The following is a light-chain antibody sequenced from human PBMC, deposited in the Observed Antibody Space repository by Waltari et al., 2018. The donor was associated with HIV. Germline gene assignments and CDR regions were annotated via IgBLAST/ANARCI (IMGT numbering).Light chain of an antibody. V-gene: IGLV1-40*01. CDR1: SSNIGAGYD. CDR2: GNN. J-gene: IGLJ3*02. Sequence: QSVLTQPPSVSGAPGQSVTISCTGSSSNIGAGYDVHWYQQCPRRAPKLLLYGNNNRPSGVPDRFSASKFGASVYLAITVLQPDDEAYYYCQSYDTSLSARVFGGGTKLTVL. CDR3: QSYDTSLSARV.